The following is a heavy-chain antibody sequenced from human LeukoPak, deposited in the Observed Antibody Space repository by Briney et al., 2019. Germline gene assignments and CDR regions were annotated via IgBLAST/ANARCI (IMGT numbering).Heavy chain of an antibody. CDR3: ARYYYDSSGYYYNAFDI. D-gene: IGHD3-22*01. J-gene: IGHJ3*02. Sequence: SETLSLTCAVYGVSFSGYYWSWIRQPPGKGLEWIGEINHSGSTNYNPSLKSRVTISVDTSKNQFSLKLSSVTAADTAVYYCARYYYDSSGYYYNAFDIWGQGTMVTVSS. CDR2: INHSGST. V-gene: IGHV4-34*01. CDR1: GVSFSGYY.